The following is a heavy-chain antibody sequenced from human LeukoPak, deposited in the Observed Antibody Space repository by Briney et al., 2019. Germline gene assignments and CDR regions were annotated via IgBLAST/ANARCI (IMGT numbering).Heavy chain of an antibody. V-gene: IGHV4-59*01. CDR1: GDSITSYF. CDR2: IYYSGNS. Sequence: PSETLSLTCTVSGDSITSYFWSWIRQPPGQGLEWIGFIYYSGNSNYHPSLRSRVTMSVDTPKNQFSLNLRSVTAADTAVYYCARAGSWHNANSDYWGQGILVTVSS. J-gene: IGHJ4*02. D-gene: IGHD6-13*01. CDR3: ARAGSWHNANSDY.